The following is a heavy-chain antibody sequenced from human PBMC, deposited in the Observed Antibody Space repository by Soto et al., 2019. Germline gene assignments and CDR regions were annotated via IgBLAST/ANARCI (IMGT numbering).Heavy chain of an antibody. CDR1: GYTFITYG. D-gene: IGHD6-6*01. CDR2: ISAYNGNT. V-gene: IGHV1-18*01. CDR3: ARDLLAARPGWFDP. J-gene: IGHJ5*02. Sequence: ASVKVSCKPSGYTFITYGISWVRQAPGQGLEWMGWISAYNGNTNYAQKFQDRVTMTTDTSASTAYMELRSLRSDDTALYYCARDLLAARPGWFDPWGQGTLLTVSS.